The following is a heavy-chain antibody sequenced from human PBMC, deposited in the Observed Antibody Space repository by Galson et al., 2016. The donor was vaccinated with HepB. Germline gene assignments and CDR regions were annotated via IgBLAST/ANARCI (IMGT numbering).Heavy chain of an antibody. Sequence: SLRLSCAASGFTFSNYATSWVRQAPGKGLEWVSSISGSGDTTYDADAVRGRFTISRDNSRNTLSLQMDSLRAEDSAIYYCAKGNIVQVPAAPYAWGQGALVTVPS. V-gene: IGHV3-23*01. CDR1: GFTFSNYA. D-gene: IGHD2-2*01. CDR2: ISGSGDTT. CDR3: AKGNIVQVPAAPYA. J-gene: IGHJ5*02.